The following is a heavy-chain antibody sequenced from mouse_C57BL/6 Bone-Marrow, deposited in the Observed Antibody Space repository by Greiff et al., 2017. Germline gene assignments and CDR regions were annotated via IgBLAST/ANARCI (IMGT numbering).Heavy chain of an antibody. CDR2: IYPTTGRT. CDR1: GYTFTSYW. CDR3: ARSGPLGRSFDY. D-gene: IGHD4-1*01. J-gene: IGHJ2*01. Sequence: VQLQQPGAELVKPGASVKMSCKASGYTFTSYWITWVKQRPGQGLEWIGDIYPTTGRTNYKEKFKSKAILTVDTSSNTAYMQLSSLTSEDSSVFCCARSGPLGRSFDYWGQGTTLTVSS. V-gene: IGHV1-55*01.